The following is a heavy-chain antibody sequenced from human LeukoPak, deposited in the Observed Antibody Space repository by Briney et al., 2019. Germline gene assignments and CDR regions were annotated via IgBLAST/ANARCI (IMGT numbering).Heavy chain of an antibody. V-gene: IGHV3-33*01. CDR1: GFTFSGHG. CDR3: ARGYSSGYYYYMDV. J-gene: IGHJ6*03. CDR2: IYYDGGKK. Sequence: PGRSLRLSCAASGFTFSGHGMHWVRQAPGKGPEWVAVIYYDGGKKYCADSVKGRFTISRNNSKNTLDLQMNSLRAEDMAVYYCARGYSSGYYYYMDVWGKGTTVTVSS. D-gene: IGHD6-19*01.